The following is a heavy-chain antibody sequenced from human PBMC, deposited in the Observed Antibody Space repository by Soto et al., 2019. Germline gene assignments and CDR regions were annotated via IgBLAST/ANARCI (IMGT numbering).Heavy chain of an antibody. J-gene: IGHJ6*02. V-gene: IGHV1-2*04. CDR1: GYTFTGYY. CDR2: INPNSGGT. D-gene: IGHD1-1*01. Sequence: RASVKVSCKASGYTFTGYYMHWVRQAPGQGLEWMGWINPNSGGTNYAQKFQGWVTMTRDTSISTAYMELSRLRSDDTAVYYCARDTGTTYYYGMDVWGQGTTVTVSS. CDR3: ARDTGTTYYYGMDV.